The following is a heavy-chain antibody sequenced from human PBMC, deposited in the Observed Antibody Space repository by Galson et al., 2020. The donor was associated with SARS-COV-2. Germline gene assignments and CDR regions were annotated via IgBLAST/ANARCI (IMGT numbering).Heavy chain of an antibody. V-gene: IGHV3-48*01. J-gene: IGHJ4*02. Sequence: GESLKISCAASGFTFSSYSMNWVRQAPGKGLEWVSYISSSSSTIYYADSVKGRFTISRDNAKNSLYLQMNSLRAEDTAVYYCARGVPFGEFYFDYWGQGTLVTLSS. CDR3: ARGVPFGEFYFDY. CDR2: ISSSSSTI. D-gene: IGHD3-10*01. CDR1: GFTFSSYS.